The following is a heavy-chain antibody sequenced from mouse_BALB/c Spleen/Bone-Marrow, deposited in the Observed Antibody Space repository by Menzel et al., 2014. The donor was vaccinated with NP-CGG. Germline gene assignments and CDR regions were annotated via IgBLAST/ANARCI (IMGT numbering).Heavy chain of an antibody. CDR1: GYTFTSYV. CDR3: ARGNYYVFAY. CDR2: INPYNDGT. J-gene: IGHJ3*01. Sequence: EVQLVESEPERVKPGASVKMSCKASGYTFTSYVMHWGKQKPGQGLEWIGYINPYNDGTKYNEKFKGKATLTSDKSSSTAYMELSSLTSEDSAVYYCARGNYYVFAYWGQGTLVTVSA. D-gene: IGHD2-1*01. V-gene: IGHV1-14*01.